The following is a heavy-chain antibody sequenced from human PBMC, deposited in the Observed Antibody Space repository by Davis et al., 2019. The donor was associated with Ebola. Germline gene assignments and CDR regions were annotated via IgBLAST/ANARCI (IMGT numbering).Heavy chain of an antibody. D-gene: IGHD5-12*01. CDR3: AKDNGYDFNWIDP. CDR1: GFMFEKYG. CDR2: ISYDGRNK. J-gene: IGHJ5*02. Sequence: GESLKISCAASGFMFEKYGMSWVRQTPGKGLEWVTVISYDGRNKYYRDSVKGRFTISRDNSKNMLFLQMNSLRPEDTATYYCAKDNGYDFNWIDPWGQGTLVTVSS. V-gene: IGHV3-30*18.